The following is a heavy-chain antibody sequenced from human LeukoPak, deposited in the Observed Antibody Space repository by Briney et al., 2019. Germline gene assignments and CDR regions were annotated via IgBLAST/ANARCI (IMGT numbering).Heavy chain of an antibody. Sequence: SETLSLTCTVSGGSISSGGYYWSRIRQHPGKGLEWIGYIYYSGSTYYNPSLKSRVTISVDTSKNQFSLKLSSVTAADTAVYYCARDRGIAAAGPESIFDYWGQGTLVTVSS. CDR2: IYYSGST. V-gene: IGHV4-31*03. D-gene: IGHD6-13*01. CDR1: GGSISSGGYY. J-gene: IGHJ4*02. CDR3: ARDRGIAAAGPESIFDY.